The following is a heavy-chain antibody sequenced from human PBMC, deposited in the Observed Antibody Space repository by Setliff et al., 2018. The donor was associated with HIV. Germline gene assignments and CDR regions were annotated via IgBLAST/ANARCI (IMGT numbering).Heavy chain of an antibody. CDR2: TWFDESHK. D-gene: IGHD3-22*01. Sequence: GGSLRLSCAASGFTSSDFGMHWVRQAPGKGLEWVALTWFDESHKFYSDSVQGRFIISRDNSKNTLYLQMNSLRPEDTAVYYCAKEKVKMRGNYDSSTYYALADSWGQGTLVTVSS. CDR1: GFTSSDFG. CDR3: AKEKVKMRGNYDSSTYYALADS. V-gene: IGHV3-30*02. J-gene: IGHJ4*02.